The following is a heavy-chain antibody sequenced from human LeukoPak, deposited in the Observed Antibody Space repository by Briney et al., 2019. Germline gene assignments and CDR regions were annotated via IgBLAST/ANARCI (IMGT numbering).Heavy chain of an antibody. CDR2: ISSSSSYI. V-gene: IGHV3-21*01. Sequence: PGGSLRLSCAASGFTFSSYSMNWVRQAPGKGLEWVSSISSSSSYIYYADSVKGRFTISRDNAKNSLYLQMNSLRAEDTAVYYCARDPHTYDSSGYYLGTDYWGQGTLATVSS. CDR3: ARDPHTYDSSGYYLGTDY. CDR1: GFTFSSYS. D-gene: IGHD3-22*01. J-gene: IGHJ4*02.